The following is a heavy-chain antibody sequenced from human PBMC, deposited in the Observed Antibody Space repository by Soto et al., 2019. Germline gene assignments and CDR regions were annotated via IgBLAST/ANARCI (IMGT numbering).Heavy chain of an antibody. V-gene: IGHV3-21*01. CDR3: ARTSMVYAASYFDY. J-gene: IGHJ4*02. CDR2: ISSSSSYI. D-gene: IGHD2-8*01. Sequence: GGSLRLSCAASGFTFSSYSMNWVRQAPGKGLEWVSSISSSSSYIYYADSVKGRFTISRDNAKSSLYLQMNSLRAEDTAVYYCARTSMVYAASYFDYWGQGTLVTVSS. CDR1: GFTFSSYS.